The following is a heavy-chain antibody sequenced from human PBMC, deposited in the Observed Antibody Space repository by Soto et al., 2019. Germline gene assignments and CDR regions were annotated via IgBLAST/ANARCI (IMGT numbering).Heavy chain of an antibody. Sequence: SQTLSLTCAISGDSVSSNSAAWNWIRQSPSRGLEWLGRTYYRSKWYNDYAVSVKSRITINPDTSKNQFSLQLNSVTPEDTAVYYCAREVIAARPGYYYYGMDVWGQGTTVTVSS. V-gene: IGHV6-1*01. CDR1: GDSVSSNSAA. D-gene: IGHD6-6*01. CDR3: AREVIAARPGYYYYGMDV. CDR2: TYYRSKWYN. J-gene: IGHJ6*02.